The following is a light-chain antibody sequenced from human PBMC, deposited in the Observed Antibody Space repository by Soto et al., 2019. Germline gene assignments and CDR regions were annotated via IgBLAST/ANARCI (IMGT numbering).Light chain of an antibody. CDR3: QQNNRYPWT. Sequence: DIQMTQSPSTLPASVGDRVTITCRASQNINNWLAWYQQKPGKGPSLPIYKASNLESGVSSRFSGSGSGTEFTLTISSLQPDDIGTYYCQQNNRYPWTFGQGTKVEIK. J-gene: IGKJ1*01. CDR1: QNINNW. V-gene: IGKV1-5*03. CDR2: KAS.